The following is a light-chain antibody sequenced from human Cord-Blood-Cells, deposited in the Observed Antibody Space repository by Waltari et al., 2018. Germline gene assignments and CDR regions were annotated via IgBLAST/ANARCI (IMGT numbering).Light chain of an antibody. CDR3: SSYTSSSLWV. Sequence: QSALTQPASVSGSPGQSITISCTGTSSDVGGYNYVSWYQQQPGKAPKLMIYDVSNRPTGVSNRFSGSKSGNTASLTISGLQAEDEADYYCSSYTSSSLWVFGGGTKLTVL. CDR2: DVS. J-gene: IGLJ3*02. CDR1: SSDVGGYNY. V-gene: IGLV2-14*01.